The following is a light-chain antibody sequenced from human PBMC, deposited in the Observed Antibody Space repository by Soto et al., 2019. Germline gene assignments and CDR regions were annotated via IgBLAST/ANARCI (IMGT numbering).Light chain of an antibody. J-gene: IGLJ2*01. V-gene: IGLV2-23*02. Sequence: QSVLTQPASVSGSPGQSITISCTGTSSDVGSYNLVSRYQQHPGKAPKLMIYEVSKRPSGVSNRFSGSKSGNTASLTISGLQAEDEADYYCCSYAGSMLFGGGTKLTVL. CDR1: SSDVGSYNL. CDR2: EVS. CDR3: CSYAGSML.